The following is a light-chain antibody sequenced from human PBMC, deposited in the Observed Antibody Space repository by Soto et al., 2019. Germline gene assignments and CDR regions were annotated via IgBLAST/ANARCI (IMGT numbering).Light chain of an antibody. CDR3: SSYRTGSAFYV. Sequence: QSVVTQPASVSGSPGQSITISCTGTSSDVGDYNYVSWYQHHPGKAPKLIIYEVRNRPSGVSNRFSGAKSGNTASLTISGLQAEDEADYYCSSYRTGSAFYVFVSGTKLTVL. CDR1: SSDVGDYNY. J-gene: IGLJ1*01. CDR2: EVR. V-gene: IGLV2-14*01.